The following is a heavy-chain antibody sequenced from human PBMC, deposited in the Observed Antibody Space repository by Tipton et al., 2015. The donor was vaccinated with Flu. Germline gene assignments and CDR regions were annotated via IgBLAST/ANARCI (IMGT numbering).Heavy chain of an antibody. CDR3: ARAGNNYYGMGV. CDR2: INTGGNT. J-gene: IGHJ6*02. Sequence: SLRLSCVASGFTFSSYDMHWVRQATGKGLEWVSAINTGGNTFYPDSVKGRFTISRENAKNSLYLQLNSLRAGDTAVYYCARAGNNYYGMGVWGQGTTVTVPS. D-gene: IGHD1/OR15-1a*01. V-gene: IGHV3-13*01. CDR1: GFTFSSYD.